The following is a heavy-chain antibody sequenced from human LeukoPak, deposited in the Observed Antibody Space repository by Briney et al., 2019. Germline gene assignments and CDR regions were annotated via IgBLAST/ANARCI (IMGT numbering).Heavy chain of an antibody. CDR1: VGTFSSHA. V-gene: IGHV1-69*01. CDR2: IIPVFGTA. J-gene: IGHJ4*02. D-gene: IGHD6-6*01. CDR3: ARGDGEYSSSPFDY. Sequence: SVKVSCKASVGTFSSHAISWVRQAPGQGLEWMGGIIPVFGTANYAQKFQGRVMITADESTSTAYMELSSLRTEDTAVYYCARGDGEYSSSPFDYWGKGTLVTVSS.